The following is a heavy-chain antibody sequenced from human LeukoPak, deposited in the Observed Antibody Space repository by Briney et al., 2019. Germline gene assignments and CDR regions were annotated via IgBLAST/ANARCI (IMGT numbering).Heavy chain of an antibody. CDR3: ARGAYYYDSSVSGRLDY. V-gene: IGHV3-23*01. D-gene: IGHD3-22*01. CDR2: VTGSGGST. Sequence: GGSLRLSCAASGFTFSTYAMSWVRQAPGKGLEWVSAVTGSGGSTYYADSVKGRFTISRDNSKNTLYLQMNSLRAEDTAVYYCARGAYYYDSSVSGRLDYWGQGTLVTVSS. CDR1: GFTFSTYA. J-gene: IGHJ4*02.